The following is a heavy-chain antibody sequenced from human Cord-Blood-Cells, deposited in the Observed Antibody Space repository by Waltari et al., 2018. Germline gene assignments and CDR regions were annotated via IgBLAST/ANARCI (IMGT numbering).Heavy chain of an antibody. D-gene: IGHD3-3*01. J-gene: IGHJ4*02. CDR3: AREGRFLEWLLFDY. Sequence: VQLPEPGTGLVTPSHNLSPSCTVTGGSITGGGYYWTCMLLHPGKGLEWIGYIYYSGSTYYNPSLKSRVTISVDTSKNQFSLKLSSVTAADTAVYYCAREGRFLEWLLFDYWGQGTLVTVSS. V-gene: IGHV4-31*03. CDR2: IYYSGST. CDR1: GGSITGGGYY.